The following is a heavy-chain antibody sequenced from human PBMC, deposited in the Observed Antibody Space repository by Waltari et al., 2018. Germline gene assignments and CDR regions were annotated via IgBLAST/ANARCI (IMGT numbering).Heavy chain of an antibody. J-gene: IGHJ5*02. D-gene: IGHD2-2*01. CDR3: AKQGSASLKWFDP. V-gene: IGHV3-33*06. CDR2: IWYDGSTK. Sequence: QVQLVESGGGVVQPGRSLRLPCEASGFTFSSHGMHWVRQAPGKGLEWVAIIWYDGSTKYYADSVKGRFTISRDNSKNTLFLQMDSLRVEDTAVYYCAKQGSASLKWFDPWGLGTLVTVSS. CDR1: GFTFSSHG.